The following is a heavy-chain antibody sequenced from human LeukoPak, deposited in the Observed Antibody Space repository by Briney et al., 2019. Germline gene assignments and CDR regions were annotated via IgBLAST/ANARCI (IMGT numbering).Heavy chain of an antibody. CDR1: GFTSSGSA. CDR2: IRSKANSYAT. J-gene: IGHJ4*02. D-gene: IGHD6-13*01. CDR3: TRYSSSGLDY. Sequence: GGSLKLSCAASGFTSSGSAMHWVRQASGKGLEWVGRIRSKANSYATAYAASVKGRFTISRDDSKNTAYLQMNSLKTEDTAVYYCTRYSSSGLDYWGQGTLVTVSS. V-gene: IGHV3-73*01.